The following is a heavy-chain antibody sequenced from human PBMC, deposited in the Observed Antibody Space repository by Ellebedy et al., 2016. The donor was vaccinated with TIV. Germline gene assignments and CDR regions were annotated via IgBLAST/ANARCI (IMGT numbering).Heavy chain of an antibody. CDR3: ARREWELGMDV. CDR1: GFDFDDSS. D-gene: IGHD1-26*01. J-gene: IGHJ6*02. Sequence: PGGSLRLSCVASGFDFDDSSMNRVRQAPGKGLEWVSSISSGSSFIYYADSVKGRFSISRDNAHNSLYLQMNSLRVEDTAVYYCARREWELGMDVWGQGTTVTVSS. CDR2: ISSGSSFI. V-gene: IGHV3-21*06.